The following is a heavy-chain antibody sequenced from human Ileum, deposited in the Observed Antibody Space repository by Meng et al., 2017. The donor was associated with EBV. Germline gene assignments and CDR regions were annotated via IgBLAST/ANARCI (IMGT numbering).Heavy chain of an antibody. CDR2: IYNSGST. CDR3: ARGQKGYFDL. Sequence: QMQLQESGPGLVKPSQTLSLTCHVSGGSISSSNYYWSWIRQPPGKGLEWSGHIYNSGSTYYNPSLKSRITISVDTSKNQFSLKLSSVTAADTAVYYCARGQKGYFDLWGRGTLVTVSS. V-gene: IGHV4-30-4*01. J-gene: IGHJ2*01. CDR1: GGSISSSNYY.